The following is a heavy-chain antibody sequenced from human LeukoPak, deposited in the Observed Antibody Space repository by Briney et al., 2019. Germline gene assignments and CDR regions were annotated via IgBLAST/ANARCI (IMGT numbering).Heavy chain of an antibody. D-gene: IGHD3-10*01. J-gene: IGHJ4*02. CDR1: GGSISNYY. CDR2: IYTSGST. V-gene: IGHV4-4*07. Sequence: PSETLSLTCTVSGGSISNYYWSWIRQPAGKGLEWIGRIYTSGSTNYNPSLKSRVAISVDKSKNQFSLKLGSVTAADTAVYYCASSGLMRESFDYWGQGTLVTVSS. CDR3: ASSGLMRESFDY.